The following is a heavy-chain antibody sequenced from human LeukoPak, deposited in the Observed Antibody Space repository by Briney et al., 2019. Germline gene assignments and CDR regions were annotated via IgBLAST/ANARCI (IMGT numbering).Heavy chain of an antibody. V-gene: IGHV3-23*01. CDR3: TKRVKYGGSWAFFAD. Sequence: PGGSLRLSRAASGFTLDNYRMSWVRQAARKGLAWVSSVNADDGNTYYADSAKGRFNISRDNSKRTLILQMNSLRVEDAALYYCTKRVKYGGSWAFFADWVQGTLVTVSS. CDR2: VNADDGNT. CDR1: GFTLDNYR. D-gene: IGHD6-13*01. J-gene: IGHJ4*02.